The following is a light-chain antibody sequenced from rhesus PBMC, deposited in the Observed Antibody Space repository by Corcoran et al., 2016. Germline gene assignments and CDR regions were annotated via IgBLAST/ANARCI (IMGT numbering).Light chain of an antibody. CDR3: FSYRRGSTYI. CDR2: DVS. CDR1: SRDIGGYND. V-gene: IGLV2S9*01. J-gene: IGLJ1*01. Sequence: QSALTQPPSVSKSLGQSVTISCTGTSRDIGGYNDVSWYQQHPGTAPRLLIYDVSKRPSGVSDRFSGSKSGNTASLTIAGLQAEDEADYYCFSYRRGSTYIFGAGTRLTVL.